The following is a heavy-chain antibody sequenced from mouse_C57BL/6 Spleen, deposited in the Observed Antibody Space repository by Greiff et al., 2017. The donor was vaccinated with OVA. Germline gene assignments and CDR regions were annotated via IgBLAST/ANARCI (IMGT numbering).Heavy chain of an antibody. D-gene: IGHD2-4*01. CDR2: ISDGGSYT. J-gene: IGHJ2*01. Sequence: EVQLVESGGGLVKPGGSLKLSCAASGFTFSSYAMSWVRQTPEKRLEWVATISDGGSYTYYPDNVKGRFTISRDNAKNNLYLQMSHLKSEDTAMYYCARDDYGLFDYWGQGTTLTVSS. CDR3: ARDDYGLFDY. V-gene: IGHV5-4*01. CDR1: GFTFSSYA.